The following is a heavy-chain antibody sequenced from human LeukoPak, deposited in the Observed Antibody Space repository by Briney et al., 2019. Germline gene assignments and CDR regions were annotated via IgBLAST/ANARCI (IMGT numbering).Heavy chain of an antibody. V-gene: IGHV3-23*01. Sequence: GGSLRLSCAASGFTFSSYAMSWVRQAPGKGLEWVSAISGSGGSTYYADSVKGRFTISRDNSKNTLYLQMNSLRAEDTAVYYCAKDPEVCSGGSRYFDAFDIWGQGTMVTVSS. CDR2: ISGSGGST. CDR1: GFTFSSYA. J-gene: IGHJ3*02. CDR3: AKDPEVCSGGSRYFDAFDI. D-gene: IGHD2-15*01.